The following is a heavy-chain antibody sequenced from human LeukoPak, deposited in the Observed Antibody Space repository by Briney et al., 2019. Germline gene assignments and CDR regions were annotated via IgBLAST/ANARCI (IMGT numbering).Heavy chain of an antibody. CDR3: ARTYYDYDWFDP. CDR1: GGSISGSSYY. D-gene: IGHD3-16*01. V-gene: IGHV4-39*07. CDR2: INHSGST. J-gene: IGHJ5*02. Sequence: SETLSLTCTVSGGSISGSSYYWGWIRQPPGKGLEWIGEINHSGSTNYNPSLKSRVTISVDTSKNQFSLKLSSVTAADTAVYYCARTYYDYDWFDPWGQGTLVTVSS.